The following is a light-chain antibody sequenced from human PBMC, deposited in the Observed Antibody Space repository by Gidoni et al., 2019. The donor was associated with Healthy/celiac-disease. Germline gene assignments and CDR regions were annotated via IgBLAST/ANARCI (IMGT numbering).Light chain of an antibody. CDR1: QSLVHSDGNTY. CDR3: MQGTHWPPT. CDR2: KVS. J-gene: IGKJ2*01. Sequence: EDVMTPSSPSLPVSLGQPASTSSSSSQSLVHSDGNTYFNWFQQRPGQSPRRLIYKVSNRDSGVPDRFSGSGSGTDFTLKISRVEAEDFGVYYCMQGTHWPPTFGQGTKLEIK. V-gene: IGKV2-30*02.